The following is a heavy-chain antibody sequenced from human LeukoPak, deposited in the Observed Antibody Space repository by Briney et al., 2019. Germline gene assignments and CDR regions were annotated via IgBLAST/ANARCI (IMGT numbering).Heavy chain of an antibody. J-gene: IGHJ6*02. V-gene: IGHV3-11*01. CDR2: ISNSGSTV. D-gene: IGHD2-8*01. CDR3: ALGTINKDYYFGMDV. Sequence: GGSLRLSCAASGFTFSDYYMTWLRQAPGKGLEWLSYISNSGSTVFYADSVKGRFTVSRDNAKRSLYLQVESLRDDDTAVYHCALGTINKDYYFGMDVWGQGTTVTVSS. CDR1: GFTFSDYY.